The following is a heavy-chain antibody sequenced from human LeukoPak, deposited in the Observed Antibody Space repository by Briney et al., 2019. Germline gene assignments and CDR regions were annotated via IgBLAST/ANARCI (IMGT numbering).Heavy chain of an antibody. CDR3: ARGPLYDSSGYYFHFDY. CDR2: INPNSGGT. V-gene: IGHV1-2*02. D-gene: IGHD3-22*01. J-gene: IGHJ4*02. Sequence: ASVKVSCKASGYTFTGYYMHWVRQAPGQGLEWMGWINPNSGGTNYAQKFQGRVTMTRDTSISTAYMELSRLRSDDTAVYYCARGPLYDSSGYYFHFDYWGQGTLVTVSS. CDR1: GYTFTGYY.